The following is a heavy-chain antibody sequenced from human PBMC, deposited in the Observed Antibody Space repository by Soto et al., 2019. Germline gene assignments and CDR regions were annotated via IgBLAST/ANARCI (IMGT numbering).Heavy chain of an antibody. CDR3: AKGSWRGYCSDPSGYTINY. J-gene: IGHJ4*02. V-gene: IGHV1-8*01. Sequence: ASVKVSCKASGYTFTSYDINWVRQATGQGLEWMGWMNPDSGNTGFAQKFQGRVTMTSNTSMNTAYMELSSLTYEDTAVYICAKGSWRGYCSDPSGYTINYWGQ. D-gene: IGHD2-2*02. CDR2: MNPDSGNT. CDR1: GYTFTSYD.